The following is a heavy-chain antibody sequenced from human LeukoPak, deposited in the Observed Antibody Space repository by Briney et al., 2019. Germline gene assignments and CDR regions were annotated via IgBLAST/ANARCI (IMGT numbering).Heavy chain of an antibody. J-gene: IGHJ4*02. CDR1: GFTFSSYS. CDR3: ASGNLESRYAQLNYLDY. V-gene: IGHV3-21*01. Sequence: PGGSLRLSCAASGFTFSSYSMNWARQAPGKGLEWVSSISSSSSYIYYADSVKGRFTISRDNAKNSLYLQMNSLRAEDTAVYYCASGNLESRYAQLNYLDYWGQGTLVTVSS. CDR2: ISSSSSYI. D-gene: IGHD2-15*01.